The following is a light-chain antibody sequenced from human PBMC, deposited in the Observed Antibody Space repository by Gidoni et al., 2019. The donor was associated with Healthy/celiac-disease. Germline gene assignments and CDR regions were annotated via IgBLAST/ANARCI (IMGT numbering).Light chain of an antibody. CDR3: QQSYSTPPGT. V-gene: IGKV1-39*01. Sequence: DIQITQSPSSLSASVGDRVTITCRASQSISSYLNWYQQKPGKAPKLLIYAESSLQSGVPSRFSGSGSGTDFTLTISSLQPEDFATYYCQQSYSTPPGTFGQGTKVEIK. J-gene: IGKJ1*01. CDR1: QSISSY. CDR2: AES.